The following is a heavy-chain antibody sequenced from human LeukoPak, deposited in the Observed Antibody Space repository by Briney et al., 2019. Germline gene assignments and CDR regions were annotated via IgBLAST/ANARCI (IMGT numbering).Heavy chain of an antibody. J-gene: IGHJ6*03. Sequence: ASVKVSCKASGYTFTSYYMHWVRQAPGQGLEWMGIINPSGGSTSYAQKFQGRVTMTRYMSTSTVYMELSSLRSEDTAVYYCARAGGDDFWSGYYYYYYMDVWGKGTTVTVSS. CDR2: INPSGGST. D-gene: IGHD3-3*01. CDR1: GYTFTSYY. CDR3: ARAGGDDFWSGYYYYYYMDV. V-gene: IGHV1-46*01.